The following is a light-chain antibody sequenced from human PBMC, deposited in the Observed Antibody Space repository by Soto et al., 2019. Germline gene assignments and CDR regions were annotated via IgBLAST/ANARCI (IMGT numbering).Light chain of an antibody. Sequence: EIVLTQSPGTLSLSPGERATLSCRASQSVSSSHLAWYQQKPGQAPRLLIYGASSRATGIPDRFSGSGSGTDFTLTISSLQSEDFAVYYCQQYNNWPPWTFGQGTKVEIK. V-gene: IGKV3-20*01. CDR2: GAS. CDR3: QQYNNWPPWT. CDR1: QSVSSSH. J-gene: IGKJ1*01.